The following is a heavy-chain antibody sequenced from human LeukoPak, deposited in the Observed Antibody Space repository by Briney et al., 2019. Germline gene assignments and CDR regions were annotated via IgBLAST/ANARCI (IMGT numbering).Heavy chain of an antibody. CDR1: GFTFSSYG. J-gene: IGHJ4*02. V-gene: IGHV3-30*02. CDR3: AKAPRGGIVVVPAAMHY. CDR2: IRYDGSNK. Sequence: AGGSLRLSCAASGFTFSSYGMHWVRQAPGKGLEWVAFIRYDGSNKYYADSVKGRFTISRDNSENTLYLQMNSLRAEDTAVYYCAKAPRGGIVVVPAAMHYWGQGTLVTVSS. D-gene: IGHD2-2*01.